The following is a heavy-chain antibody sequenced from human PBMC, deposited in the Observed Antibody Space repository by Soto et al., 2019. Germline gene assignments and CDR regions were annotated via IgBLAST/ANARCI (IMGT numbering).Heavy chain of an antibody. V-gene: IGHV3-23*01. J-gene: IGHJ6*02. Sequence: GGSLRLSCAASGFTFSSYAMSWVRQAPGKGLEWVSSITGSGGTTFYADSVKGRLTVSRDNSKNTLYVQMDILRAEDTAVYYCAKDLSPNMGCMDVWGPGTTVTVSS. CDR1: GFTFSSYA. D-gene: IGHD3-10*01. CDR3: AKDLSPNMGCMDV. CDR2: ITGSGGTT.